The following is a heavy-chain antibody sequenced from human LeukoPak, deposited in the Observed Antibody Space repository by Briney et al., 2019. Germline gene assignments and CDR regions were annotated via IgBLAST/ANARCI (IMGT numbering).Heavy chain of an antibody. J-gene: IGHJ4*02. CDR2: MNPNSGNT. Sequence: GASVNVSCKASGYTFTSYDINWVRQAAGQGLEWMGWMNPNSGNTVYAQKFQGRVTMTRDTSISTAYMELSRLRSDDTAVYYCARGDLDYYDYWGQGTLVTVSS. CDR1: GYTFTSYD. CDR3: ARGDLDYYDY. V-gene: IGHV1-8*01.